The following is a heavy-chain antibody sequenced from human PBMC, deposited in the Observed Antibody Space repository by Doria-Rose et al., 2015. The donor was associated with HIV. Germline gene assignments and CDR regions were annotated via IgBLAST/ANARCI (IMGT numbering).Heavy chain of an antibody. Sequence: QITLKESGPVLVKPTGTLTLTCTVSGVSLSSPGMGVSWIRQPPGKALEWLANIFSDDERPYKTSLKSRLTISRGTSKSQVVLTMTDMDPVDTATYYCARIKSSRWYHKYYFDFWGQGTLVIVSA. D-gene: IGHD6-13*01. V-gene: IGHV2-26*01. CDR3: ARIKSSRWYHKYYFDF. CDR1: GVSLSSPGMG. CDR2: IFSDDER. J-gene: IGHJ4*02.